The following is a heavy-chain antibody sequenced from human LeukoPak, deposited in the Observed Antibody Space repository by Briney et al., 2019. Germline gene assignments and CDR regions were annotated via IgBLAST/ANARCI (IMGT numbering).Heavy chain of an antibody. V-gene: IGHV1-24*01. CDR3: ARSGSYRYGMDV. Sequence: ASVKVSCKVSGYTLTELSMHWVRQAPGKGLEWVGGFDPEDGETIYAQKFQGRVTMTEDTSTDTAYMELSSLRSDDTAVYYCARSGSYRYGMDVWGQGTTVTVSS. J-gene: IGHJ6*02. CDR2: FDPEDGET. CDR1: GYTLTELS. D-gene: IGHD1-26*01.